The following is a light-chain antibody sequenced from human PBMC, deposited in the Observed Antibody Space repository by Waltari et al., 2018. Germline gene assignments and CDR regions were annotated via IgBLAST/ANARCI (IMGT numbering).Light chain of an antibody. CDR1: TSDIGKNNL. CDR2: DVN. J-gene: IGLJ3*02. CDR3: CSYAGSAISM. Sequence: QSALTQTASVSGSPGQAITISCSGTTSDIGKNNLFSWYQQHPGKAPTLIIYDVNKRPSGVSNRFSGSKSGNTAFLTISGLQSADEADYYCCSYAGSAISMFGGGTKVTVL. V-gene: IGLV2-23*02.